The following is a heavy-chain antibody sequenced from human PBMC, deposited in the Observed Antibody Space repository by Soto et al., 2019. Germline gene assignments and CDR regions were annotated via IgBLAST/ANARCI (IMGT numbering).Heavy chain of an antibody. CDR3: ARGGALSTSWYWGDGLDS. V-gene: IGHV1-69*06. CDR1: GYSFSSHA. Sequence: QVQLEQSGSEVQKSGSSVKVSCKASGYSFSSHAITWVRQAPGQGLEWMGGIIPVFGTPTYAQKFQGRLTSTEDKSTNTSSLELRSLRSEDTAVYYCARGGALSTSWYWGDGLDSWGQGTQVTVSS. J-gene: IGHJ4*02. D-gene: IGHD6-13*01. CDR2: IIPVFGTP.